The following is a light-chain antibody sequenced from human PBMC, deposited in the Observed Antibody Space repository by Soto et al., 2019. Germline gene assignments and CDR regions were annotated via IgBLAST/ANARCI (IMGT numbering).Light chain of an antibody. Sequence: QSVLTQPASVSGSPGQSITISCTGTSSDIGNYDYVSWFQQHPGKAPKLLISEVNNRPSGVSYRFSGSKSGTTASLTISGLQAEDEADYYCSSYTKTSSYVFGGGTKLTVL. CDR3: SSYTKTSSYV. J-gene: IGLJ1*01. V-gene: IGLV2-14*01. CDR1: SSDIGNYDY. CDR2: EVN.